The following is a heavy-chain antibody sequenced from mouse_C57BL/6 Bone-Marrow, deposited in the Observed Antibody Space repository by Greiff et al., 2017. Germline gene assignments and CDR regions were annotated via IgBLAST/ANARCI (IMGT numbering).Heavy chain of an antibody. Sequence: EVQLVESGPGLVKPCQSLSLTCSVTGYSITSGYYWNWIRQFPGNKLEWMGYISYDGSNNYNPSLKNRISITRDTSKNQFFLKLNSVTTEDTATYYCARGGGYDAMDYWGQGTSVTVSS. CDR1: GYSITSGYY. CDR3: ARGGGYDAMDY. V-gene: IGHV3-6*01. D-gene: IGHD1-1*02. J-gene: IGHJ4*01. CDR2: ISYDGSN.